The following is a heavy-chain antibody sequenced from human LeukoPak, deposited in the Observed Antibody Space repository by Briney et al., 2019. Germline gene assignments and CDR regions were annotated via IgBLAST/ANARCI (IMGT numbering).Heavy chain of an antibody. CDR2: IYYSGST. J-gene: IGHJ4*02. CDR3: ARENIVVGATYPDY. V-gene: IGHV4-59*01. D-gene: IGHD1-26*01. Sequence: SETLSLTCTVSGGSISSYYWSWIRQPPGKGLEWIGYIYYSGSTNYNPSLKSRVTISVDTSKNQFSLKLSSVTAADTAVYYCARENIVVGATYPDYWGQGTLVTVSS. CDR1: GGSISSYY.